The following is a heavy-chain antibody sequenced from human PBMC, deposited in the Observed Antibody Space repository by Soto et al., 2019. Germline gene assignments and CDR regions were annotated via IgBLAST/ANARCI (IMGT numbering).Heavy chain of an antibody. Sequence: QITLKESGPTLVKPTQTLTLTCTFSGFSLSTTGVGVGWIRQPPGKALDWLALIYWDDDKRYSPSLKSRPPIXKXXPKNQVVLTLTTMDPIDTATYYGVHATPVPTGGDYWGQGTLVTVSS. CDR1: GFSLSTTGVG. CDR3: VHATPVPTGGDY. V-gene: IGHV2-5*02. CDR2: IYWDDDK. D-gene: IGHD4-17*01. J-gene: IGHJ4*02.